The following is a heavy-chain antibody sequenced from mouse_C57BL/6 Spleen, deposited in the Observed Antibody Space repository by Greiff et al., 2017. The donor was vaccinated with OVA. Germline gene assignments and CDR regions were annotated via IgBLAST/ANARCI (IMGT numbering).Heavy chain of an antibody. V-gene: IGHV5-16*01. J-gene: IGHJ4*01. Sequence: EVKLMESEGGLVQPGSSMKLSCTASGFTFSDYYMAWVRQVPEKGLEWVANINYDGSSTYYLDSLKSRFIISRDNAKNILYLQMSSLKSEDTATYYCARAPITTVGPYAMDYWGQGTSVTVSS. CDR3: ARAPITTVGPYAMDY. CDR1: GFTFSDYY. D-gene: IGHD1-1*01. CDR2: INYDGSST.